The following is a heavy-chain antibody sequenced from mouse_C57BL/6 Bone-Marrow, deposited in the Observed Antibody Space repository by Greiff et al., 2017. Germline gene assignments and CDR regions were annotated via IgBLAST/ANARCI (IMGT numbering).Heavy chain of an antibody. D-gene: IGHD1-1*01. V-gene: IGHV1-15*01. CDR1: GYTFTDYE. J-gene: IGHJ3*01. CDR3: TMITTVVATPAWFAY. CDR2: IDPETGGT. Sequence: QVQLQQSGAELVRPGASVTLSCKASGYTFTDYEMHWVKQTPVHGLEWIGAIDPETGGTAYNQKFKGKAILTADKSSSTAYMELRSLTSEDSAVYYCTMITTVVATPAWFAYWGQGTLVTVSA.